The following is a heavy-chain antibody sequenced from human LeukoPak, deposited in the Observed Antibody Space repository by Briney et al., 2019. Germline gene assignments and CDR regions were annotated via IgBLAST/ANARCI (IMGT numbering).Heavy chain of an antibody. CDR3: ASMINSGEQVADWFDP. CDR2: ISSTSSTI. J-gene: IGHJ5*02. Sequence: GGSLRLSCAASGFTFSSYSMNWVRKAPGKGLEGVSYISSTSSTIYYADSVKGRFTVSRDNAKNSLYLHMNSLRAEDTAVYYCASMINSGEQVADWFDPWGQGTLVTVSS. D-gene: IGHD1/OR15-1a*01. V-gene: IGHV3-48*01. CDR1: GFTFSSYS.